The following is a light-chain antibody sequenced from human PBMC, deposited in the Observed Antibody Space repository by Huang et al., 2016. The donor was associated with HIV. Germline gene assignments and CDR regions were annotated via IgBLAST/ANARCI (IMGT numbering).Light chain of an antibody. CDR1: QSLFYSTDNNNY. J-gene: IGKJ4*01. Sequence: DIVMTQSPDSLPVSLGARATINCKSSQSLFYSTDNNNYLAWYQQKPGQPPKLLINWASTRESGVSDRFSGSGSGTDFTLTISSLQAEDVAVYYCQQFYSSPPTFGGGTRVEIK. CDR2: WAS. CDR3: QQFYSSPPT. V-gene: IGKV4-1*01.